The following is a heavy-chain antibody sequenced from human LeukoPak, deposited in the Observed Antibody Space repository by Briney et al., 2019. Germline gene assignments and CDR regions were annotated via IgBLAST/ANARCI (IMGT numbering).Heavy chain of an antibody. Sequence: GRSLRLSCAASGFTFNTYGMNWVRQAPGKGLEWVAVLSYDDESNKYYADSVKDRFTISRDNSKNTLYLQMNSLRAEDTAVYYCAKALTEYTSYYYYGMDVWGQGTTVTVSS. D-gene: IGHD1-14*01. J-gene: IGHJ6*02. V-gene: IGHV3-30*18. CDR3: AKALTEYTSYYYYGMDV. CDR2: LSYDDESNK. CDR1: GFTFNTYG.